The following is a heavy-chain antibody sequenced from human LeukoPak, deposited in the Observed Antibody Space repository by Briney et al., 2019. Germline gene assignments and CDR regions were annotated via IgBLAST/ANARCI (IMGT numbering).Heavy chain of an antibody. CDR1: GGSISSYY. J-gene: IGHJ5*02. Sequence: SETLSLTCTVSGGSISSYYWSWIRQPPGKGLEWIGYIYYSGSTNYNPSLKSRVTISVDTSKNQFSLKLSSVTAADTAVYYCARGPPANDPWGQGTLVTVSS. CDR3: ARGPPANDP. CDR2: IYYSGST. V-gene: IGHV4-59*01.